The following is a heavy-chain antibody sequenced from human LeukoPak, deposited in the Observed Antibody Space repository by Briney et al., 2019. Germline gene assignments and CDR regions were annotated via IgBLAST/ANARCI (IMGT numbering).Heavy chain of an antibody. J-gene: IGHJ4*02. V-gene: IGHV4-31*03. CDR1: GGSIRSGDHY. CDR3: ARTIYYFDS. CDR2: VYYTGST. D-gene: IGHD2/OR15-2a*01. Sequence: PSQTLSLTCTVSGGSIRSGDHYWSWIRQHPGKGLEWIAYVYYTGSTYYNPSLKSRVTISIDTSKNQFSLKLSSVTAADTALYYRARTIYYFDSWGQGTLVTVSS.